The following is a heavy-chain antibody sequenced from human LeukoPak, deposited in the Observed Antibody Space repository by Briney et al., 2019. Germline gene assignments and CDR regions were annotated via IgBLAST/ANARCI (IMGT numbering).Heavy chain of an antibody. J-gene: IGHJ4*02. CDR1: GFIFSSYR. CDR3: SRGIHRMDYDSSGYYHY. D-gene: IGHD3-22*01. Sequence: PGGSLRLSCAASGFIFSSYRMNWVRQAPGRGLEWVSYISSSSSTIYYADSVKGRFTISRDNAKNSLYLQMNSLRAEDTAVFYCSRGIHRMDYDSSGYYHYWGQGTLVTVSS. V-gene: IGHV3-48*01. CDR2: ISSSSSTI.